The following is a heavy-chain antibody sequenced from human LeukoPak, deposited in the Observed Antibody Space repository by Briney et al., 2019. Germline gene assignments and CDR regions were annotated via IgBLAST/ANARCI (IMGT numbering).Heavy chain of an antibody. J-gene: IGHJ4*02. CDR3: ARLREIPVFGVVTKSTSYFDY. CDR1: GFTFTNYW. D-gene: IGHD3-3*01. CDR2: IKQDRSEK. Sequence: GGSLRLSCAASGFTFTNYWMSWVRQAPGKGLELVANIKQDRSEKYYVDSVKGRFTISRDNAKDSLYLQMNSLRAEDTAVYYCARLREIPVFGVVTKSTSYFDYWGQGTLVTVSS. V-gene: IGHV3-7*01.